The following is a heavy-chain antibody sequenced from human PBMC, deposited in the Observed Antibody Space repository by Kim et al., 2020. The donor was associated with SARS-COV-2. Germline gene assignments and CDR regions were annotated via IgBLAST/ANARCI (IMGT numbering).Heavy chain of an antibody. J-gene: IGHJ3*02. V-gene: IGHV3-33*01. CDR2: IWFDGSNR. Sequence: RGSLRLSCAASGFTFSSYGMHWVRQAPGKGLEWVAVIWFDGSNRYYADSVKGRFIISRDYSTLYLQMNSLRAEDTALYYCARGLDSSGYHYYDAFDIWG. CDR1: GFTFSSYG. CDR3: ARGLDSSGYHYYDAFDI. D-gene: IGHD3-22*01.